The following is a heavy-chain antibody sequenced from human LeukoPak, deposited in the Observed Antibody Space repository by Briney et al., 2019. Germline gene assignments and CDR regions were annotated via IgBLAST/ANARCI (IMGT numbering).Heavy chain of an antibody. CDR3: ASSTSGWYNGNDY. CDR1: GGSISSNGYY. Sequence: SETLSLTCTVSGGSISSNGYYWRWIRQPPGKGLEWIGSVYYTGSTYYNPSLKSRVTISVDTAKNHFSLNLSSVTAADTAVYYCASSTSGWYNGNDYWGQGTLVTVSS. D-gene: IGHD6-19*01. V-gene: IGHV4-39*02. J-gene: IGHJ4*02. CDR2: VYYTGST.